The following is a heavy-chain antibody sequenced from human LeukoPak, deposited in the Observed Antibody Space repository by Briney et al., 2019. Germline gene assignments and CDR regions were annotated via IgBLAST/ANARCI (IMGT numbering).Heavy chain of an antibody. J-gene: IGHJ4*02. CDR1: GFTFSTYA. Sequence: GGSLRLSCAASGFTFSTYAMTWVRQAPGKGPEWVSSITDSGDNTYYADSVKGRFTISRDNSKNTLYLQVDSLRAEDTAIYYCATYSRSLFRHFDFWGQGTLVTVSS. CDR2: ITDSGDNT. CDR3: ATYSRSLFRHFDF. D-gene: IGHD6-6*01. V-gene: IGHV3-23*01.